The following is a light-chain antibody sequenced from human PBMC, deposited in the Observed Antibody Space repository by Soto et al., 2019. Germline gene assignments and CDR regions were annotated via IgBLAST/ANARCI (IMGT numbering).Light chain of an antibody. J-gene: IGLJ2*01. CDR3: NSYTSSSTLV. CDR2: NVY. CDR1: SSDVGGYNF. V-gene: IGLV2-14*03. Sequence: QSALTQPASVSGSPGQSITISCTGTSSDVGGYNFVSWYQQHPGKAPKLMLYNVYDRPSGISHRFSGSRSGNTASLTISGLQAEDEAHYYCNSYTSSSTLVFGGGTKADRP.